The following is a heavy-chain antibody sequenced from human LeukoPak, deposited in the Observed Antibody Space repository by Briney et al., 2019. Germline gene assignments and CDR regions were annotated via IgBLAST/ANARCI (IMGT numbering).Heavy chain of an antibody. CDR1: GGSISSGGYY. D-gene: IGHD3-10*01. CDR2: IYHSGST. V-gene: IGHV4-30-2*01. CDR3: ARNLYGSGSYYDYYMDV. J-gene: IGHJ6*03. Sequence: PSQTLSLTCTVSGGSISSGGYYWSWIRQPPGKGLEWIGYIYHSGSTYYSPSLKSRVTISVDRSKNQFSLKLSSVTAADTAVYYCARNLYGSGSYYDYYMDVWGKGTTVTVSS.